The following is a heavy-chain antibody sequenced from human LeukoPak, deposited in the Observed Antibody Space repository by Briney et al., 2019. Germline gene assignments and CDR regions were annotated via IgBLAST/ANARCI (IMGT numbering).Heavy chain of an antibody. V-gene: IGHV3-9*03. CDR1: GFTFDDYA. J-gene: IGHJ4*02. Sequence: PGRSLELSCAASGFTFDDYAMHWVRQAPGKGLEWVSGISWNSGNICYADSVKGRFTISRDAAKNSLYLQMNSLRAEDMALYYCAKSLHDSSGYYYFDYWGQGTLVTVSS. D-gene: IGHD3-22*01. CDR3: AKSLHDSSGYYYFDY. CDR2: ISWNSGNI.